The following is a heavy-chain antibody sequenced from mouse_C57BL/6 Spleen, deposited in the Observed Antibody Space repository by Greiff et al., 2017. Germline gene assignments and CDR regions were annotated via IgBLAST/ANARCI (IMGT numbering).Heavy chain of an antibody. V-gene: IGHV1-18*01. J-gene: IGHJ2*01. CDR2: INPNNGGT. CDR1: GYTFTDYN. CDR3: ARSLYYFDY. Sequence: EVQRVESGPELVKPGASVKIPCKASGYTFTDYNMDWVKQSHGKSLEWIGDINPNNGGTIYNQKFKGKATLTVDKSSSTAYMELRSLTSEDTAVYYCARSLYYFDYWGQGTTLTVSS.